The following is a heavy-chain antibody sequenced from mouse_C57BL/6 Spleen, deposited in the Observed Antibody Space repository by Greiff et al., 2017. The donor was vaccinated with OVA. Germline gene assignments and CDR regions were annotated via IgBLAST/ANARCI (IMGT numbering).Heavy chain of an antibody. CDR3: ARQGYDGYFPFAY. CDR1: GFSLTSCG. Sequence: VMLVESGPGLVAPSQSLSITCTVSGFSLTSCGVHWVRQPPGKGLEWLVVIWSDGSTTYNSALKSRLSISKDNSKSQVFLKMNSLQTDDTAMYYCARQGYDGYFPFAYWGQGTLVTVSA. V-gene: IGHV2-6-1*01. CDR2: IWSDGST. J-gene: IGHJ3*01. D-gene: IGHD2-3*01.